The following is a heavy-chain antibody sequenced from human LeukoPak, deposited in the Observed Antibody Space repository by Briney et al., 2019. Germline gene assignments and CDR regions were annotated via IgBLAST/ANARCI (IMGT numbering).Heavy chain of an antibody. CDR3: ASDTRGGDAFDI. CDR1: GGTFSSYA. CDR2: IIPIFGTA. D-gene: IGHD3-10*01. J-gene: IGHJ3*02. Sequence: ASAKVSCKASGGTFSSYAISWVRQAPGQGLEWMGGIIPIFGTANYAQKFQGRVTITTDESTSTAYMELSSLRSEDTAVYYCASDTRGGDAFDIWGQGTMVTVSS. V-gene: IGHV1-69*05.